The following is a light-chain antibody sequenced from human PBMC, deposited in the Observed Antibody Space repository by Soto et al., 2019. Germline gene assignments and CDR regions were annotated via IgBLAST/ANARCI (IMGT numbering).Light chain of an antibody. Sequence: DSQMTQSPSTLSVSLGDRITITSRASEDIDTSLAWFQQRPGKAPKVLIAGASGLMNGVPSTFSGSGSGTEFALTISSVQPDDFATYFCQHYDTFSWTFGQGTKVDI. J-gene: IGKJ1*01. CDR3: QHYDTFSWT. V-gene: IGKV1-5*01. CDR1: EDIDTS. CDR2: GAS.